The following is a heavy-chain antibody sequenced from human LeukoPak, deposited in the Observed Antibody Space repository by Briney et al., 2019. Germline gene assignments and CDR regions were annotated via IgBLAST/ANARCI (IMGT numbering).Heavy chain of an antibody. CDR1: GFTFSIYS. V-gene: IGHV3-48*02. D-gene: IGHD3-10*01. CDR3: ARPYMVRGADSFDI. J-gene: IGHJ3*02. Sequence: GGSLRLSCAASGFTFSIYSMNWVRQAPGKRLEWVSSICSSSSTINYADSVKGRFTISRDNAKDSLYLQMNSLRDEDTALYYCARPYMVRGADSFDIWGQGTMVTVSS. CDR2: ICSSSSTI.